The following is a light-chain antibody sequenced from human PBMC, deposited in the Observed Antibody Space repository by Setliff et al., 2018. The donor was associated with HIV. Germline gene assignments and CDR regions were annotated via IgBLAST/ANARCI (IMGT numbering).Light chain of an antibody. V-gene: IGLV2-14*03. J-gene: IGLJ1*01. CDR3: SSFTSSCAGV. Sequence: QSALTQPASVSGSPGQSITISCTGTSSYVGGYNYVSWYQQHPGKAPKLIMYDVTTRPSGVSNRFSGSKSGHAASLTISGLQAEDEADYYFSSFTSSCAGVCGTSTKLTVL. CDR1: SSYVGGYNY. CDR2: DVT.